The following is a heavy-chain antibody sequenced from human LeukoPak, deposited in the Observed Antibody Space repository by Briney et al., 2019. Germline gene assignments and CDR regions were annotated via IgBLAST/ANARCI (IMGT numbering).Heavy chain of an antibody. J-gene: IGHJ4*02. CDR1: GGTFSSYA. D-gene: IGHD1-1*01. Sequence: GASVKVSCKASGGTFSSYAISWVRQAPGQGLEWMGGIIPIFGTANYAQKFQGRVTITADESTSTAYVELSSLRSEDTAVYYCARGNWKDHFDYWGQGTLVTVSS. V-gene: IGHV1-69*13. CDR2: IIPIFGTA. CDR3: ARGNWKDHFDY.